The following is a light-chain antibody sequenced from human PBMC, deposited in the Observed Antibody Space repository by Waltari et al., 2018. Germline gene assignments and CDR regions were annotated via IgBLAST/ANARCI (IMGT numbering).Light chain of an antibody. J-gene: IGLJ3*02. Sequence: QSVLTQPPSASGAPGQRVTISCSVTYSHVLNNVVIWYQQVPGTVPKLLIYRNDQRPSGVPDRFSGSKSGSSASLAISGLRSEDEADYFCASWDDSPNGRWVFGGGTKVTVL. CDR3: ASWDDSPNGRWV. CDR2: RND. CDR1: YSHVLNNV. V-gene: IGLV1-44*01.